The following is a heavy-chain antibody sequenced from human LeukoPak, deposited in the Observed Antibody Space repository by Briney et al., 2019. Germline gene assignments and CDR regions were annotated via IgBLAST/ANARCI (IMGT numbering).Heavy chain of an antibody. D-gene: IGHD5-18*01. CDR3: ARFVGGYSYGQCDY. CDR2: IYYSGST. CDR1: GGSLSSYY. V-gene: IGHV4-59*01. J-gene: IGHJ4*02. Sequence: SETLSLTCTVPGGSLSSYYWSWIRQPPGKGLEWMGYIYYSGSTNYNPSLKSPVTISVDTSKNQFSRKLVSVTAADTAVYYCARFVGGYSYGQCDYWRQGALVGVSS.